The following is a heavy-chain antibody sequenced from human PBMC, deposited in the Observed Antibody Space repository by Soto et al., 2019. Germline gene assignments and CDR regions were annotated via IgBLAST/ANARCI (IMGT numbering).Heavy chain of an antibody. V-gene: IGHV1-58*01. CDR3: ARVYSSSWYVFTLDYYYGMDV. D-gene: IGHD6-13*01. Sequence: SVKVSCKTSGFTFTNSAVQWVRQARGQRLEWIGWIIVGSGNTNYAQKFQERVTITRDMSTNTAYMELSSLRSDDTAVYYCARVYSSSWYVFTLDYYYGMDVWGQGTTVTVSS. J-gene: IGHJ6*02. CDR1: GFTFTNSA. CDR2: IIVGSGNT.